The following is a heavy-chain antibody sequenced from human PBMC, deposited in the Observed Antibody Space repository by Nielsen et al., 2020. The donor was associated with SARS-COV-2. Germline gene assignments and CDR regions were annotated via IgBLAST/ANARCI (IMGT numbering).Heavy chain of an antibody. CDR3: AKDWTAIVVVPSGGVDY. CDR2: ISYDGSNK. J-gene: IGHJ4*02. V-gene: IGHV3-30*18. D-gene: IGHD2-15*01. Sequence: LSLTCAASGFTFSTYGMHWVRQAPGKGLEWVAAISYDGSNKYYVDSVKGRFTISRDNSKNTLYLQMSSLREEDTAAYYCAKDWTAIVVVPSGGVDYWGQGTLVTVSS. CDR1: GFTFSTYG.